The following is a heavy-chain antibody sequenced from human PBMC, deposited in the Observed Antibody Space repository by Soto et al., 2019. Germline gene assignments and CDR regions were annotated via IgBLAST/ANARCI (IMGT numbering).Heavy chain of an antibody. CDR3: ARENNVLPGGYFDY. Sequence: QLQLQESGSGLVKPSQTLSLTCAVSGGSISSGGYSWSLIRQPPGKGLEWIGYIYHSGSTYYNPSLKSRVTISVDRSKNQFSLKLSSVTAADTAVYYCARENNVLPGGYFDYWGQGTQVTVSS. CDR1: GGSISSGGYS. CDR2: IYHSGST. V-gene: IGHV4-30-2*01. J-gene: IGHJ4*02.